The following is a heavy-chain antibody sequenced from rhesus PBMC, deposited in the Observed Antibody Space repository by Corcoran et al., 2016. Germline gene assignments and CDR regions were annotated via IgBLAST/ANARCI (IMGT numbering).Heavy chain of an antibody. CDR3: AREGSSWSGGLDY. D-gene: IGHD6-13*01. V-gene: IGHV3S18*01. CDR2: ISYTGGST. CDR1: GFSFSDYY. J-gene: IGHJ4*01. Sequence: EVQLVESGGGLAKPGGSLRLSCAASGFSFSDYYMYWVRQAPGKGLAWVSGISYTGGSTDYAASVKGIFTISRENAKNTLYLQMGSLRAEDTAVYYCAREGSSWSGGLDYWGQGVLVTVSS.